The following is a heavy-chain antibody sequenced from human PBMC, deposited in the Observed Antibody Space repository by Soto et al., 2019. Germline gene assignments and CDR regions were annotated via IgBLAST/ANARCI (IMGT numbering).Heavy chain of an antibody. CDR1: GFTFSSYS. D-gene: IGHD3-22*01. Sequence: EVQLVESGGGLVKPGGSLRLTCAASGFTFSSYSMNWVRQAPGKGLEWVSSISSSSSYIYYADSVKGRFTISRDNAKNSLYLQMNSLRAEDTAVYYCARGISSGSPYWYFDLWGRGTLVTVSS. CDR2: ISSSSSYI. V-gene: IGHV3-21*01. J-gene: IGHJ2*01. CDR3: ARGISSGSPYWYFDL.